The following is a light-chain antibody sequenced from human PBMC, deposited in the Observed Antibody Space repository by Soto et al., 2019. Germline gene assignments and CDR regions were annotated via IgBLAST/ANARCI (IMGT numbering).Light chain of an antibody. CDR3: QQRSDWPWT. J-gene: IGKJ1*01. CDR2: DVS. Sequence: EIVLTQSPATLSLSPGERGTLSCRASESVTDYLAWYQQKPGQAPRLLVYDVSNRAAGIPTRFSGGGSGTDFTPNISNLEAEDFAVYYCQQRSDWPWTFGQGTKVEIK. V-gene: IGKV3-11*01. CDR1: ESVTDY.